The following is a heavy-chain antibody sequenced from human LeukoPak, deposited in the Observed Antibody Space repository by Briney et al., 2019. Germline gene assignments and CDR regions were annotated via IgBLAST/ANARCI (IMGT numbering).Heavy chain of an antibody. Sequence: GGSLRLSCAASGFTFRSSGMHWVRQAPGKGLEWVAFIQYHGRDKYYADSVEGRFTIPRDNSKNTLYMEVNSLRAEDTAVYYCAREGGRTVAGTFDNWGQGTLVTVSS. V-gene: IGHV3-30*02. CDR1: GFTFRSSG. D-gene: IGHD6-19*01. J-gene: IGHJ4*02. CDR2: IQYHGRDK. CDR3: AREGGRTVAGTFDN.